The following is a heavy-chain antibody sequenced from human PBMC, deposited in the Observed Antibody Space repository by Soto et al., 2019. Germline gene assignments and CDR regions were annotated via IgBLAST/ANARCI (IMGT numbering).Heavy chain of an antibody. CDR1: GYTFTGYY. V-gene: IGHV1-2*02. CDR2: INPNSGGT. CDR3: ARDGRVRGPQLWFDP. Sequence: QVQLVQSGAEVKKPGASVKVSCKASGYTFTGYYMHWVRQAPGQGLEWMGWINPNSGGTNYAQKFQGRVTQTRDTAISTAYMGLSRLRSDDTAVYYCARDGRVRGPQLWFDPWGQGTLVTVS. D-gene: IGHD3-10*01. J-gene: IGHJ5*02.